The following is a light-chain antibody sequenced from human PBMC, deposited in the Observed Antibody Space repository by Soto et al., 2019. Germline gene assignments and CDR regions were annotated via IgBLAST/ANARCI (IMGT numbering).Light chain of an antibody. J-gene: IGLJ2*01. Sequence: QSVLTQPASVSGSPGQSITISCTGTSSDVGGYNYVSWYQQHPGKAPKLMIYEVSDRPSEVSNRFSGSKSGNTASLTISGLQAEDEADYYCSSYTSSSTLVFGGGTQLTVL. CDR1: SSDVGGYNY. V-gene: IGLV2-14*01. CDR3: SSYTSSSTLV. CDR2: EVS.